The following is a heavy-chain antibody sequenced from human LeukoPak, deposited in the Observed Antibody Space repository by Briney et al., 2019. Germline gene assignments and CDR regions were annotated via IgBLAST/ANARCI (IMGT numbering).Heavy chain of an antibody. Sequence: PSETLSLTCTVSGGSVSSYYWTWIRQPAGEGLEWIGRIYSTGSTNYNPSLKSRVTMSVDTSKSHFSLRLSSATAADTAVYYCARQVAHAGTAGMDGGGQGTPVTVSS. V-gene: IGHV4-4*07. D-gene: IGHD6-13*01. CDR1: GGSVSSYY. J-gene: IGHJ6*02. CDR3: ARQVAHAGTAGMDG. CDR2: IYSTGST.